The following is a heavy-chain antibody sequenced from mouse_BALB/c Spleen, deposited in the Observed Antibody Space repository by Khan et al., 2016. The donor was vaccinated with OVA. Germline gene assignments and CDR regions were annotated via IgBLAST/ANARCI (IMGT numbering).Heavy chain of an antibody. J-gene: IGHJ2*01. D-gene: IGHD1-1*01. CDR1: GFTFSSYA. CDR2: ISSGGSYT. CDR3: AKQYDGSNYKRSYVDY. Sequence: EVQLLETGGGLVKPGGSLKLSCAASGFTFSSYAMSWVRQTPEKRLEWVATISSGGSYTYYPDSVKGRFTISRDNAKNTLYLQMSSLKSEDTPMFYCAKQYDGSNYKRSYVDYWGQGTTLTVSS. V-gene: IGHV5-9-3*01.